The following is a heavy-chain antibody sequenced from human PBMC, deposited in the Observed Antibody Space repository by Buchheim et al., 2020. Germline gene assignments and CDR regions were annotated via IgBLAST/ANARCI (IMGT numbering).Heavy chain of an antibody. J-gene: IGHJ3*01. V-gene: IGHV3-11*01. Sequence: QEQLVQSGGGLVQPGGSLRLSCAASGFSVSDYYMNWIRQVPGKGFEWFSYISRSRNNVFYADSVKGRFTISRDNTQNSLLLQMDNLGADDTAVYFCARHQDYNGYFAVDVWGQGT. CDR1: GFSVSDYY. CDR3: ARHQDYNGYFAVDV. D-gene: IGHD3-22*01. CDR2: ISRSRNNV.